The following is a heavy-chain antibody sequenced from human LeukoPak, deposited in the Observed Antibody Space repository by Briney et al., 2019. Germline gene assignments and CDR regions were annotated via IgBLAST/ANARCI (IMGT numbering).Heavy chain of an antibody. V-gene: IGHV4-59*01. CDR2: IYYSGST. Sequence: PSETLSLTCTVSGGSISSYYWSWIQQPPGKGLEWIGYIYYSGSTNYNLSLKSRVTISVDTSKNQFSLKLSSVNAADTAVYYCARNEVGLRYFRPKEGSYAFDVWGQGTMVTVSS. J-gene: IGHJ3*01. CDR1: GGSISSYY. D-gene: IGHD3-9*01. CDR3: ARNEVGLRYFRPKEGSYAFDV.